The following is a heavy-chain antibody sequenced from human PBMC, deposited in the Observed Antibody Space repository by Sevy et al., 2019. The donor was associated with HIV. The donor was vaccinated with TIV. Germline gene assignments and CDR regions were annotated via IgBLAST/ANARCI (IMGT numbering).Heavy chain of an antibody. Sequence: ASVKVSCKASGYTFTSYGISWVRQAPGQGLEWMGRISAYNGNTNYAQKLQGRVTMTTDTSTRTAYMELRSLRSDDTAVYYCARRYCSSTSCCYYYYGMDVWGQGTTVTVSS. CDR1: GYTFTSYG. CDR3: ARRYCSSTSCCYYYYGMDV. J-gene: IGHJ6*02. V-gene: IGHV1-18*01. D-gene: IGHD2-2*01. CDR2: ISAYNGNT.